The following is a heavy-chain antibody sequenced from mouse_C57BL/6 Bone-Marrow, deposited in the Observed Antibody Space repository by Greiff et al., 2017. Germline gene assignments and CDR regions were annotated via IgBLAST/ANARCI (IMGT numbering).Heavy chain of an antibody. CDR3: ARGGIEYYGSSFYIDN. CDR2: ISYDGSN. V-gene: IGHV3-6*01. J-gene: IGHJ2*01. D-gene: IGHD1-1*01. Sequence: EVQLKESGPGLVKPSQSLSLTCSVTGYSITSGYYWNWIRQFPGNKLEWMGYISYDGSNNYNPSLKNRISITRDTSKSQFFLRLNSVTTEDTATYYCARGGIEYYGSSFYIDNRGQDTTLTVSS. CDR1: GYSITSGYY.